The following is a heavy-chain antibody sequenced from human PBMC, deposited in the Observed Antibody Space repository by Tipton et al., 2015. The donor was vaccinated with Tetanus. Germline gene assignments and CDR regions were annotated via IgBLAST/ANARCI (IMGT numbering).Heavy chain of an antibody. V-gene: IGHV4-59*01. J-gene: IGHJ6*02. CDR1: GDPMNDFY. Sequence: LRLSCTVSGDPMNDFYWSWIRQPPGKGLEWIGHIFYSGNTDYNPSLKSRVTISVDTSRKQFSLRLSPVTAADTAVYYCARDQKSATLSHFFYGLDVWGQGTTVTVSS. CDR2: IFYSGNT. CDR3: ARDQKSATLSHFFYGLDV. D-gene: IGHD2-15*01.